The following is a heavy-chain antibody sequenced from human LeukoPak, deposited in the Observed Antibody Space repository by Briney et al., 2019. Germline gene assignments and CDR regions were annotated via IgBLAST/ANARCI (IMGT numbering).Heavy chain of an antibody. V-gene: IGHV3-23*01. J-gene: IGHJ4*02. Sequence: GGSLRLACAASGFTFSSHAMSWVRQAPGKGLEWVSVISGSGRSAYYADSLKGRFTISRDNSEDTVYLQINSLRAEDTALYYCAQDYSGYDLSAGYWGQGTLVTVSS. CDR1: GFTFSSHA. CDR3: AQDYSGYDLSAGY. CDR2: ISGSGRSA. D-gene: IGHD5-12*01.